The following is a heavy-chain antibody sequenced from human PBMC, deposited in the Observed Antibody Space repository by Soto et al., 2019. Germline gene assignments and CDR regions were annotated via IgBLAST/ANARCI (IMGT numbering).Heavy chain of an antibody. CDR3: ASSAGHPGDFFYYNGMDV. CDR2: VYTSDYT. Sequence: PSEALSLACSFSVASIRSYYWRWIRQPPGTDLEWIGYVYTSDYTRYSSSLKSRVTISVDTSKSQFYLRLNSVTAADTALYYCASSAGHPGDFFYYNGMDVRGQGPTVTVSS. CDR1: VASIRSYY. J-gene: IGHJ6*01. D-gene: IGHD3-10*01. V-gene: IGHV4-4*08.